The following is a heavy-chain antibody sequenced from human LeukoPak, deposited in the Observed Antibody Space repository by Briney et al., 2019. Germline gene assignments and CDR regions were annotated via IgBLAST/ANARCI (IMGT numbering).Heavy chain of an antibody. CDR3: ARLPLSNPSDWGMDY. CDR1: GFIFSSYG. D-gene: IGHD2-21*01. J-gene: IGHJ4*02. CDR2: SGSGGST. V-gene: IGHV3-23*01. Sequence: GRSLRLSCALAGFIFSSYGMRWVRQAPGKGLEWASVSGSGGSTYYADSVKGRFTISRDNSKTTLYLQMNSLRAEDTAVYYCARLPLSNPSDWGMDYWGQGTMVTVSS.